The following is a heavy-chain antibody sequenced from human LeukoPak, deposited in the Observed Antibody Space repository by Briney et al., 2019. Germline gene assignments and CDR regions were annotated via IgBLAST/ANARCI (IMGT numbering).Heavy chain of an antibody. J-gene: IGHJ4*02. D-gene: IGHD1-26*01. Sequence: ASVKVSCKASGYTFTGYYMHWVRQAPGQGLEWMGWINPNSGGTNYAQKFQSRVTMTRDTSISTAYMELSRLRSDDTAVYYCARAPPRSGSLSIGWGQGTLVTVSS. V-gene: IGHV1-2*02. CDR3: ARAPPRSGSLSIG. CDR2: INPNSGGT. CDR1: GYTFTGYY.